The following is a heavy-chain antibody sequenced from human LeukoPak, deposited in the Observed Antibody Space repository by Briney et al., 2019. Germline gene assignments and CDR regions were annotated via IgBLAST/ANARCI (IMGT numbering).Heavy chain of an antibody. J-gene: IGHJ1*01. CDR2: IYYGGRT. CDR1: GDSVSRSDSY. V-gene: IGHV4-39*01. Sequence: PSETLSLTCSVSGDSVSRSDSYWDWIRRPPGKGLEWIGTIYYGGRTYYSPSLKSRVTMSVDPSNNQFSLNLRSVTAADTALYYCARRRYYDGSGYLEWGQGTLLSVSS. CDR3: ARRRYYDGSGYLE. D-gene: IGHD3-22*01.